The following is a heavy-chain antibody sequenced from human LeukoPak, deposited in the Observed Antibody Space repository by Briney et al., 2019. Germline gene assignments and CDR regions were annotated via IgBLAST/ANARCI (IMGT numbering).Heavy chain of an antibody. CDR1: GGSISSSY. D-gene: IGHD5-18*01. V-gene: IGHV4-59*01. CDR2: IYYRESN. Sequence: SETLSLTCPVYGGSISSSYWGSIRQPLGKGLGWIGSIYYRESNNYNPSLKSRVTISVDTSKNQFSPNLSSVTAADTAVYYCASGYPFGTPHDAFDIWGQGTMVTVSS. CDR3: ASGYPFGTPHDAFDI. J-gene: IGHJ3*02.